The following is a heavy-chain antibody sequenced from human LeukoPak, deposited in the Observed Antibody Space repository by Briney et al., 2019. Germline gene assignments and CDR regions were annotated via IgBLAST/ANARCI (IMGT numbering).Heavy chain of an antibody. D-gene: IGHD2-15*01. CDR3: ARDLSATWYSLAY. CDR2: IDWNGDAL. J-gene: IGHJ4*02. V-gene: IGHV3-20*04. CDR1: GFSNADYG. Sequence: PGGSLRLSCVGAGFSNADYGMSWVRQGPGKGLEWVAGIDWNGDALQYADSVKGRFTISRDNAKNSLYLQMNTLRPEDTAVYYCARDLSATWYSLAYWSQGTLVTVSS.